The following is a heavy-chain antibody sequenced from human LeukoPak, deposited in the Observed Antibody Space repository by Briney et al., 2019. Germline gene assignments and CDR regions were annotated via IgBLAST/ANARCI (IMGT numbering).Heavy chain of an antibody. CDR3: TGMWIQLWLSSEAFDI. CDR2: IRSKANSYAT. CDR1: GFTFSGSA. V-gene: IGHV3-73*01. D-gene: IGHD5-18*01. J-gene: IGHJ3*02. Sequence: GGSLRLSCAASGFTFSGSAMHWVRQASGKGLDWVGRIRSKANSYATAYAASVKGRFTISRDDSKNTAYLQMNSLKTEDTAVYYCTGMWIQLWLSSEAFDIWGQGTMVTVSS.